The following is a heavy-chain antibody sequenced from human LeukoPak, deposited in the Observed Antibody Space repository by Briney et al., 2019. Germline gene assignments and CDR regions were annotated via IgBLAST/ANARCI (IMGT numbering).Heavy chain of an antibody. CDR1: GFTFSSYE. CDR3: ASRIAAAGTHAFDI. CDR2: ISSSGSTI. Sequence: PGGSLRLSCAASGFTFSSYEMNWVRQAPGKGLEWVSYISSSGSTIYYAVSVKGRFTISRDNAKNSLYLQMNSLRAEDTAVYYCASRIAAAGTHAFDIWGQGTMVTVSS. D-gene: IGHD6-13*01. V-gene: IGHV3-48*03. J-gene: IGHJ3*02.